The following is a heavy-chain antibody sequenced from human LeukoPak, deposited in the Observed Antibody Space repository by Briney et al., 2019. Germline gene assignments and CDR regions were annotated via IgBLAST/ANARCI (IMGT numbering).Heavy chain of an antibody. J-gene: IGHJ6*03. V-gene: IGHV1-18*01. CDR3: ARDCSSTSCYLGYMDV. D-gene: IGHD2-2*01. Sequence: ASVTVSCKASGYTFTSYGISWVRQAPGQGLEGMGWISAYNGNTNYAQKLQGRVTMTTDTSTSTAYMELRSLRSDDTAVYYCARDCSSTSCYLGYMDVWGKGTTVTVSS. CDR1: GYTFTSYG. CDR2: ISAYNGNT.